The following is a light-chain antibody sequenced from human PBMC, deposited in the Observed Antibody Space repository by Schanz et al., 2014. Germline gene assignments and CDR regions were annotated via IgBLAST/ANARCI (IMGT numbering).Light chain of an antibody. V-gene: IGLV2-14*02. J-gene: IGLJ2*01. Sequence: QSALTQPASVSGSPGQSITISCTGISSDVGSYNLVSWYQQHPDKAPKLIIYEGTKRPSGVSNRFSGSESGNTASLTISGLQAEDEADYHCSSHTAITTAVVFGGGTKLTVL. CDR1: SSDVGSYNL. CDR3: SSHTAITTAVV. CDR2: EGT.